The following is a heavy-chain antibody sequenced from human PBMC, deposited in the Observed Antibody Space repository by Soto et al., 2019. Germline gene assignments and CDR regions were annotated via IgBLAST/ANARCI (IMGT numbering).Heavy chain of an antibody. CDR1: GGSVSSGSYY. D-gene: IGHD4-17*01. V-gene: IGHV4-61*01. Sequence: PSETLSLTCTVSGGSVSSGSYYWSWIRQPPGKGLEWIGYIYYSGSTNYNPSLKSRVTISVDTSKNQFSLKLSSVTAADTAVYYCAILTTDSYYFDYWGQGTLVTVSS. CDR2: IYYSGST. CDR3: AILTTDSYYFDY. J-gene: IGHJ4*02.